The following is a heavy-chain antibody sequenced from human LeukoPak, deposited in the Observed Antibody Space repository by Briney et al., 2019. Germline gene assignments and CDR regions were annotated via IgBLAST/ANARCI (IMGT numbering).Heavy chain of an antibody. Sequence: SETLSLTCTVSGGSISSYYWSWIRQPPGKGLEWIGYIYYSGSTNYNPSLKSRVTISLDTSKNQFSLKLRSVTAADTAVYYCAREGVGWFEEQWGQGTLVTVSS. V-gene: IGHV4-59*12. J-gene: IGHJ4*02. CDR1: GGSISSYY. CDR3: AREGVGWFEEQ. CDR2: IYYSGST. D-gene: IGHD3-10*01.